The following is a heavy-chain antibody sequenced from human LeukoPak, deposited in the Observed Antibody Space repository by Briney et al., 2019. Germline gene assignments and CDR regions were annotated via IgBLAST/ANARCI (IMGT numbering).Heavy chain of an antibody. CDR1: GFTFSSYA. J-gene: IGHJ4*02. Sequence: PGGSLRLSCAASGFTFSSYAMHWVRQAPGKGLEWVAVISYDGSNKYYADSVKGRFTISRDNSKNTLYLQMNSLRAEDTAVYYCARDLNDYVWGSYRYTLDYWGQGTLVTVSS. D-gene: IGHD3-16*02. V-gene: IGHV3-30*04. CDR2: ISYDGSNK. CDR3: ARDLNDYVWGSYRYTLDY.